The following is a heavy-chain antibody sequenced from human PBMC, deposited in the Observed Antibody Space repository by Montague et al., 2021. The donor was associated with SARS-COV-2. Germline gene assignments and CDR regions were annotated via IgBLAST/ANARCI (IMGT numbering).Heavy chain of an antibody. Sequence: LRLSCAASGFTFSSYAMHWVRQAPGKGLEWVAVISYDGSNKYYADSVKGRFIISRDNSKNTLYLQMNSLRAEDTAVYYCARVLGGYYGMDVWGQGTTVTVSS. CDR3: ARVLGGYYGMDV. V-gene: IGHV3-30-3*01. CDR2: ISYDGSNK. CDR1: GFTFSSYA. D-gene: IGHD2/OR15-2a*01. J-gene: IGHJ6*02.